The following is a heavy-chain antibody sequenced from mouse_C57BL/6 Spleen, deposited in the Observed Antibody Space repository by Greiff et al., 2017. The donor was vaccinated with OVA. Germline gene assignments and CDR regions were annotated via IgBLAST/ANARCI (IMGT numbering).Heavy chain of an antibody. CDR2: IDPETGGT. CDR1: GYTFIDYD. Sequence: VQLQQSGAELVRPGASVTLSCKASGYTFIDYDMHWVKQTPVHGLEWIGAIDPETGGTAYNQKFKGKAILTADKSSSTAYMELRSLTSEDSAVYYCTRWLGAYWGQGTLVTVSA. J-gene: IGHJ3*01. V-gene: IGHV1-15*01. CDR3: TRWLGAY. D-gene: IGHD2-2*01.